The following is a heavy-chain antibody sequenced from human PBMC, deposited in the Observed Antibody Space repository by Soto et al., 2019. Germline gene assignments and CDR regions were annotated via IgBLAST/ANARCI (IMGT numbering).Heavy chain of an antibody. Sequence: EVQLVESGGGLVQPGGSLRLSCAASGFTFSNYNMNWIRQAPGKGLEWVSFIRSDSSGIYYADSVRGRFTMSRDNAKNSLYLQMNSLTDEDTAGYFCARDLNWSSDYWGQGILVAVSS. J-gene: IGHJ4*02. CDR3: ARDLNWSSDY. CDR2: IRSDSSGI. V-gene: IGHV3-48*02. CDR1: GFTFSNYN.